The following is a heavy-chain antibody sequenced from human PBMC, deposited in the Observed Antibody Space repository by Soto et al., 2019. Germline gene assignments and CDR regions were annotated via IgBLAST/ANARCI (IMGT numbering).Heavy chain of an antibody. CDR3: ARSSYYDFWSGYYSCYYGMDV. Sequence: GGSLRLSCAASGFTFSSYAMHWVRQAPGKGLEWVAVISYDGSNKYYADSVKGRFTISRDNSKNTLYLQMNSLRAEDTAVYYCARSSYYDFWSGYYSCYYGMDVWGQGTTVTVSS. D-gene: IGHD3-3*01. CDR1: GFTFSSYA. J-gene: IGHJ6*02. V-gene: IGHV3-30-3*01. CDR2: ISYDGSNK.